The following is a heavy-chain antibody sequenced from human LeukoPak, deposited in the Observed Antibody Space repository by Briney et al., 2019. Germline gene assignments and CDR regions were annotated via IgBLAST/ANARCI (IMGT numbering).Heavy chain of an antibody. Sequence: AGGSLSLSCAASGFTFSSYSMNWVRQAPGKGLEWVSSISSSSSYIYYADSVKGRFTISRDNAKNSLYLQMNSLRAEDTAVYYCARGSPGGGAYFDYWGQGTLVTVSS. V-gene: IGHV3-21*01. J-gene: IGHJ4*02. CDR2: ISSSSSYI. D-gene: IGHD3-16*01. CDR3: ARGSPGGGAYFDY. CDR1: GFTFSSYS.